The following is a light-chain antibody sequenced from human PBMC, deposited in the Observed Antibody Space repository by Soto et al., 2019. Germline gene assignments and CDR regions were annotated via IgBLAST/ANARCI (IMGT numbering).Light chain of an antibody. CDR2: YDD. CDR3: AACDDSRNGWV. CDR1: SSNIGNNA. V-gene: IGLV1-36*01. Sequence: QSALTQPPSVSEAPRQRVTISCSGSSSNIGNNAVNWYQQLPGKAPKLLIYYDDLLPSGVSDRFSGSKSGTSASLAISGLQSEDEADYYCAACDDSRNGWVFGGGTKLTVL. J-gene: IGLJ3*02.